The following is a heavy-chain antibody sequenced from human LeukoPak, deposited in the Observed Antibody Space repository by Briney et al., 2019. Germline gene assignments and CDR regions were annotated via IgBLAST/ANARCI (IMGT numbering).Heavy chain of an antibody. J-gene: IGHJ5*02. CDR2: IKQDGSEK. CDR1: GFPFSRDW. Sequence: PGGSLRLSRAASGFPFSRDWLSSVRQAPGKGLEWVANIKQDGSEKYYVDSVKGRFTISRDNAKNSLYLQMNSLRVEDTAVYYCARGWELDPWGQGTLVTVSS. V-gene: IGHV3-7*05. CDR3: ARGWELDP. D-gene: IGHD1-26*01.